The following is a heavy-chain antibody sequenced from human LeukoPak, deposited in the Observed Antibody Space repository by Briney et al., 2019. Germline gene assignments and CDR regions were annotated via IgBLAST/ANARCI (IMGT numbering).Heavy chain of an antibody. D-gene: IGHD2-2*03. V-gene: IGHV3-21*01. CDR3: VRDELDNSLFGI. CDR1: GFTFSIYS. J-gene: IGHJ3*02. CDR2: ISSGSTYI. Sequence: PGGSLRLSCDASGFTFSIYSMNWVRQAPGKGLGWVSFISSGSTYIYYANSVKGRFTISRDNAKNSLYLQMNSLRAEDTAVYYCVRDELDNSLFGIWGQGTMVIVSS.